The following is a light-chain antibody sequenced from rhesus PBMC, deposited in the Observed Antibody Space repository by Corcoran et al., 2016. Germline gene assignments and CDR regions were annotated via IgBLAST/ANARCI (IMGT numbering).Light chain of an antibody. J-gene: IGLJ1*01. V-gene: IGLV2S4*01. CDR2: EVT. CDR1: SSDIGDYNR. CDR3: SSYLNRATYI. Sequence: QAAPTQSPSVSGSPVQSFTISYSGTSSDIGDYNRVSWYQQHPGKVPKLIIYEVTKRPSGVSDRFSGPKSGNTASLTISGLQVEDEADYYCSSYLNRATYILGGGTRLTVL.